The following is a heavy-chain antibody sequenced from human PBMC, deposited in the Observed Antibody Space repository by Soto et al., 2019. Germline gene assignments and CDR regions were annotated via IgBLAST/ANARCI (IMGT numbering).Heavy chain of an antibody. CDR3: AKLGYCSSTSCHYYYGMDV. CDR1: GYTLTELS. CDR2: FDPEDGET. Sequence: ASVKVSCKVSGYTLTELSMHWVRQAPGKGLEWMGGFDPEDGETIYAQKFQGRVTMTEDTSTDTAYMELSSLRSEDKAVYYCAKLGYCSSTSCHYYYGMDVWGQGTTVTVSS. V-gene: IGHV1-24*01. J-gene: IGHJ6*02. D-gene: IGHD2-2*01.